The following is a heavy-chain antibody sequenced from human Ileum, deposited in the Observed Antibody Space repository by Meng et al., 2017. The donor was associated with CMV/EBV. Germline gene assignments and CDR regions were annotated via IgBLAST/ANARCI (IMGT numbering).Heavy chain of an antibody. Sequence: GSLRLSYTVSGGSISTSSYYWGWIRQPPGKGLEWIGSISFTGRTYYNPSLRSRVTMSVDTSESQFSLKGTSVTAADTAVYYCVRSSTSGFDPWGQGTLVTVSS. J-gene: IGHJ5*02. CDR3: VRSSTSGFDP. CDR1: GGSISTSSYY. V-gene: IGHV4-39*07. CDR2: ISFTGRT. D-gene: IGHD2-2*01.